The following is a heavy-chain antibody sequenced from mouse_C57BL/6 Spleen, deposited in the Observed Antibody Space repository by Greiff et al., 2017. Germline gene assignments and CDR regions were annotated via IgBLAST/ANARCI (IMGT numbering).Heavy chain of an antibody. CDR3: VRQGNWDYFDY. D-gene: IGHD4-1*01. J-gene: IGHJ2*01. Sequence: EVQRVESGGGLVQPKGSLKLSCAASGFSFNTYAMNWVRQAPGKGLEWVARIRSKSNNYATYYADSVKDRFTISSDDSESMLYLQMNNLKTEDTAMYYCVRQGNWDYFDYGGQGTTLTVSS. CDR1: GFSFNTYA. V-gene: IGHV10-1*01. CDR2: IRSKSNNYAT.